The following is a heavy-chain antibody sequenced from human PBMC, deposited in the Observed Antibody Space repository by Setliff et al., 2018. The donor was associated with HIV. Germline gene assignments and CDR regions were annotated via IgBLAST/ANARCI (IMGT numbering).Heavy chain of an antibody. CDR3: RVGETAVDDLVYFDY. CDR1: GGSFSGYY. J-gene: IGHJ4*02. D-gene: IGHD5-18*01. V-gene: IGHV4-34*01. Sequence: PSETLSLTCAVYGGSFSGYYWGWIRQPPGKGLEWIGEINHSGSTNYNPSLKSRVTISGDTSKNQFSLKLSSVTVADTAVYYCRVGETAVDDLVYFDYWGQGTLVTVSS. CDR2: INHSGST.